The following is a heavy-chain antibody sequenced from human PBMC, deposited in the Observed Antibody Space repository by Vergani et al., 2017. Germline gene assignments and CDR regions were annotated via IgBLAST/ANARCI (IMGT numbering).Heavy chain of an antibody. CDR2: INHSGST. Sequence: QVQLQQWGAGLLKPSETLSLTCAVYGGSFSGYYWSWIRQPPGKGLEWIGEINHSGSTNYNPSLKSRVTISVDTSKNQFSLKLSSVTAADTAVYYCAREHSSSWFLFDYWGQGTLVTVSS. CDR1: GGSFSGYY. D-gene: IGHD6-13*01. CDR3: AREHSSSWFLFDY. J-gene: IGHJ4*02. V-gene: IGHV4-34*01.